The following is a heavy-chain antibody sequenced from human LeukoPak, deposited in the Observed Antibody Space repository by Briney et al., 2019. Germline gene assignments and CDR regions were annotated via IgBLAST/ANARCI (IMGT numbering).Heavy chain of an antibody. V-gene: IGHV3-30*02. Sequence: GGSLRLSCAASGFTFSRNAMIWVRQAPGKGLEWVAFIRYDGSNKYYADSVKGRFTISRDNSKNTLYLQMNSLRAEDTAVYYSYTGLGALDYWGQGTLVTVSS. CDR2: IRYDGSNK. D-gene: IGHD3-10*01. CDR3: YTGLGALDY. CDR1: GFTFSRNA. J-gene: IGHJ4*02.